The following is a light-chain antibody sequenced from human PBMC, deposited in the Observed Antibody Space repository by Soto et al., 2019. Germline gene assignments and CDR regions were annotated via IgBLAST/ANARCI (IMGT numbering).Light chain of an antibody. V-gene: IGKV1-33*01. CDR3: QQYDNIPLT. CDR2: DAS. CDR1: QDISDF. J-gene: IGKJ4*01. Sequence: DFQMTQSPSSLSASVGDRVTITCHASQDISDFLNWYQQKPGAAPKLLIYDASNLQAGVPSRFSGSGSGTDFTFTISSLQPEDVAKYYCQQYDNIPLTFGGGTKVDIK.